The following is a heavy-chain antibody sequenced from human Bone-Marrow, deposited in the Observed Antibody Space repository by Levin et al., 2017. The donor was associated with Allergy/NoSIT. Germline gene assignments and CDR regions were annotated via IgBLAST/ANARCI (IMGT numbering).Heavy chain of an antibody. CDR3: AREGGGVTLLRGASNYMDV. J-gene: IGHJ6*03. D-gene: IGHD3-10*01. V-gene: IGHV1-69*04. Sequence: SVKVSCKASGDTFDKYSITWVRQAPGQGLEWMGRIIPIVGISNSAQKFQGRLTITADKSTSTAYMELSSLRSEDTAVYYCAREGGGVTLLRGASNYMDVWGKGTTVTVSS. CDR1: GDTFDKYS. CDR2: IIPIVGIS.